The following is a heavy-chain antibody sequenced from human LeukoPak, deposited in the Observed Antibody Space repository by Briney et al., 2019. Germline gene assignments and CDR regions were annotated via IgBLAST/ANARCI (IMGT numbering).Heavy chain of an antibody. CDR2: ISSSGSTI. V-gene: IGHV3-11*04. CDR3: ARFALKTPPTD. J-gene: IGHJ4*02. Sequence: GGSLRLSCAASAFTFSDYYMSWIRQAPGKGLEWVSYISSSGSTIYYADSVKGRFTISRDNSKNTLYLQMNSLRAEDTAVYYCARFALKTPPTDWGQGTLVTVSS. CDR1: AFTFSDYY.